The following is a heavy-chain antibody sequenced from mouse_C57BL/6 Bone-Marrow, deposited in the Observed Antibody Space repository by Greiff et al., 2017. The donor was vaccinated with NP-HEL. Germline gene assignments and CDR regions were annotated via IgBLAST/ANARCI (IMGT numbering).Heavy chain of an antibody. CDR1: GYAFSSYW. Sequence: VQLQQSGAELVKPGASVKISCKASGYAFSSYWMNWVKQRPGKGLEWIGQIYPGDGDTNYNGKFKGKATLTADKSSSTAYMQLSSLTSEDSAVYFCARGRLLKAMDCWGQGTSVTVSS. V-gene: IGHV1-80*01. D-gene: IGHD2-3*01. CDR3: ARGRLLKAMDC. CDR2: IYPGDGDT. J-gene: IGHJ4*01.